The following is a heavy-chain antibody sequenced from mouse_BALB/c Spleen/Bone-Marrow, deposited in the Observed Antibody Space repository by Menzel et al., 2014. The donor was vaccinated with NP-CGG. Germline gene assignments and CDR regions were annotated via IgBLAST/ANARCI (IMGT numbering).Heavy chain of an antibody. CDR3: ARDGYGSSD. Sequence: VQLKESGGVLVKPGGSLKLSCAASGFTFSTYAMSWVRQSPEKRLEWVAEISSDGSYTYYPDTVTGRFTISRDNAKNTLYLEMSSLRSEDTAMYYCARDGYGSSDWGQGTLVTVSA. CDR1: GFTFSTYA. J-gene: IGHJ3*01. V-gene: IGHV5-9-4*01. CDR2: ISSDGSYT. D-gene: IGHD1-1*01.